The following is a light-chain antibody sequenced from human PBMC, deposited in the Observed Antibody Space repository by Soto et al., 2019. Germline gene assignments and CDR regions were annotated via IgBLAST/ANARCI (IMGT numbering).Light chain of an antibody. Sequence: IQMTQSASTLSASVGDRVTITCRASQDIHRWLAWYQQKPGKPPRILIYAASSLQSGVPSRFSGSGSGTDFTLTITNLQPEDVATYSCQQSYNSPQTFGQGTKVDIK. CDR1: QDIHRW. J-gene: IGKJ1*01. CDR2: AAS. CDR3: QQSYNSPQT. V-gene: IGKV1-39*01.